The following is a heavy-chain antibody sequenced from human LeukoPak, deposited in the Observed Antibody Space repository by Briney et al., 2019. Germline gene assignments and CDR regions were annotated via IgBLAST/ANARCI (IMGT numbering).Heavy chain of an antibody. J-gene: IGHJ4*02. V-gene: IGHV3-43*01. Sequence: PGGSLRLSCAASGFTFDDFTLHWLRQAPGKSLEWVSLITWDGSTTYYTDSAKGRFTISRDNTKNALFLQMNSLTKEDTAFYYCAKGGVVTAVVYYLDYWGQGTLVTVSS. CDR2: ITWDGSTT. CDR1: GFTFDDFT. D-gene: IGHD2-21*02. CDR3: AKGGVVTAVVYYLDY.